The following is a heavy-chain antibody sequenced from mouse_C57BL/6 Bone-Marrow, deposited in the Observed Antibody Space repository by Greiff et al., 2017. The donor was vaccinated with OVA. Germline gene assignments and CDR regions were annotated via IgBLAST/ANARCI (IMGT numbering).Heavy chain of an antibody. J-gene: IGHJ4*01. CDR2: INYDGSST. D-gene: IGHD2-5*01. Sequence: EVQLQESEGGLVQPGSSMKLSCTASGFTFSDYYMAWVRQVPEKGLEWVANINYDGSSTYYLDSLKSRFIISRDNAKNILYLQMSSLKSEDTATYYCARDSNYPYAMDYWGQGTSVTVSS. V-gene: IGHV5-16*01. CDR3: ARDSNYPYAMDY. CDR1: GFTFSDYY.